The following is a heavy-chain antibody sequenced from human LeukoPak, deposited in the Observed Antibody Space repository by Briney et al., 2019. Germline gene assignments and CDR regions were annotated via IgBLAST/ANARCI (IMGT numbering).Heavy chain of an antibody. CDR2: IYYSGST. V-gene: IGHV4-39*07. D-gene: IGHD4-17*01. J-gene: IGHJ4*02. Sequence: SETLSLTCTVSGGSISSSSYYWGWIRQPPGKGLEWIGSIYYSGSTYYNPSLKSRVTISVDTSKNQFSLKLSSVTAADTAVYYCARAWATQDDYGDYDGVRYFDYWGQGTLVTVSS. CDR1: GGSISSSSYY. CDR3: ARAWATQDDYGDYDGVRYFDY.